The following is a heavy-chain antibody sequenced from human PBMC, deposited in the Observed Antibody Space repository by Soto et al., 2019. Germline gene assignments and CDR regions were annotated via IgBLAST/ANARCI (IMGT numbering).Heavy chain of an antibody. CDR2: IYYSGST. J-gene: IGHJ4*02. CDR3: ARDGGSGWYGDFDY. Sequence: PSETLSLTCTVSGGSISSYYWSWIRQPPGKGLEWIGYIYYSGSTNYNPSLKSRVTISVDTSKNQFSLKLSSVTAADTAVYYCARDGGSGWYGDFDYWGQGTLVTVSS. CDR1: GGSISSYY. D-gene: IGHD6-19*01. V-gene: IGHV4-59*01.